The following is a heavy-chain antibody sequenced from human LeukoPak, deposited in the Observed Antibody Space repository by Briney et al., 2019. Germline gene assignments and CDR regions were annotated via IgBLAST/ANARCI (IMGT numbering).Heavy chain of an antibody. D-gene: IGHD3-22*01. J-gene: IGHJ2*01. CDR3: ARQQYYYDSSGYRAPGRWYFDL. V-gene: IGHV4-39*01. Sequence: SETLSLTCTVSGGSISSSSYYRGWIRQPPGKGLEWIGSIYYSGSTYYNPSLYSRVTISVDTSKNQFSLKLSSVTAADTAVYYCARQQYYYDSSGYRAPGRWYFDLWGRGTLVTVSS. CDR2: IYYSGST. CDR1: GGSISSSSYY.